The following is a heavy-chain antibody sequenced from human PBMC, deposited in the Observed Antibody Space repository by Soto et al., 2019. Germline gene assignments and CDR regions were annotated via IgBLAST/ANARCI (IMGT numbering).Heavy chain of an antibody. V-gene: IGHV3-33*01. Sequence: GGSLRLSCAASGFTFSSYGMHWVRQAPGKGLEWVAVIWYDGSNKYYADSVKGRFTISRDNSKNTLYLLMNSLRAEDTAVYYCARGRFAGSPTAFLDYWGQGTLVTVSS. D-gene: IGHD3-10*01. CDR1: GFTFSSYG. CDR2: IWYDGSNK. CDR3: ARGRFAGSPTAFLDY. J-gene: IGHJ4*02.